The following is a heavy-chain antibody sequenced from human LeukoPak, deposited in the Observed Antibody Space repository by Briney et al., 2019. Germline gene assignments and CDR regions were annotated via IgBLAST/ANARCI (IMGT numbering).Heavy chain of an antibody. V-gene: IGHV4-59*01. CDR2: IYYSGTT. J-gene: IGHJ4*02. D-gene: IGHD1-26*01. CDR1: GGSISSYY. CDR3: ASFPGTSRFEY. Sequence: SETLSLTCTVSGGSISSYYWSWIRQPPGEGLEWIGYIYYSGTTNYNPSLKSRVTISVDTSKNQFSLKLSSVTAADTAVYYCASFPGTSRFEYWGQGTLVTVSS.